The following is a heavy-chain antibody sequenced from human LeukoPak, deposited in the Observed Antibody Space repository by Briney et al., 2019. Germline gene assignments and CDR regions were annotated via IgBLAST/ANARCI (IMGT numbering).Heavy chain of an antibody. D-gene: IGHD3-10*01. CDR3: AKDWFGELFVDY. J-gene: IGHJ4*02. V-gene: IGHV3-21*04. CDR1: GFTFSSYS. CDR2: ISSSSSYI. Sequence: AGGSLRLSCAASGFTFSSYSMNWVRQAPGKGLEWVSSISSSSSYIYYADSVKGRFTISRDNSKNTLYLQMNSLRAEDTAVYYCAKDWFGELFVDYWGQGTLVTVSS.